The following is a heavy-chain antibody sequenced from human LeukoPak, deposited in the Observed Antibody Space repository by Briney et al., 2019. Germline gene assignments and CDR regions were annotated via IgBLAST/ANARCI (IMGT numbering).Heavy chain of an antibody. CDR1: GFTFSSYD. Sequence: PGGSLRLSCAASGFTFSSYDMHWVRQTTGKGLECVSAIGTAGDTYYSASGKGTFTIARENAKNSLYLEMKSLRAGDTAVYYCARATEGFDYWGQGTLVTVSS. J-gene: IGHJ4*02. CDR2: IGTAGDT. V-gene: IGHV3-13*04. CDR3: ARATEGFDY.